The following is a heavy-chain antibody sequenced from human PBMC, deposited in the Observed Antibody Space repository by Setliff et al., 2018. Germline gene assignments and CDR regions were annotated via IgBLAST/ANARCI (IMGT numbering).Heavy chain of an antibody. CDR3: ARETTMTYYFYYMDV. CDR1: GGSISSRNYY. J-gene: IGHJ6*03. CDR2: IYYSGST. V-gene: IGHV4-39*07. Sequence: PSETLSLTCTVSGGSISSRNYYWGWIRQPPGKGLEWIGSIYYSGSTYYNPSLKTRVTISVDTSKNQFSLTLSSVTAADTAVYYCARETTMTYYFYYMDVWGKGTRSPSP. D-gene: IGHD4-17*01.